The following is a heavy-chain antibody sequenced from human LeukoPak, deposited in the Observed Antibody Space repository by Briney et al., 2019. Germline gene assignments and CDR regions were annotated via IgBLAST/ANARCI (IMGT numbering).Heavy chain of an antibody. CDR1: GFTFSSYG. J-gene: IGHJ3*02. CDR3: AREVRGPDAFDI. CDR2: ICSSSSYI. V-gene: IGHV3-21*01. D-gene: IGHD2-2*01. Sequence: GGSLRLFCAASGFTFSSYGMHWVRQAPGKGLEWVSSICSSSSYIYYADSVKGRFTISRDNAKNSLYLQMNSLRAEDTAVYYCAREVRGPDAFDIWGQGTMVTVSS.